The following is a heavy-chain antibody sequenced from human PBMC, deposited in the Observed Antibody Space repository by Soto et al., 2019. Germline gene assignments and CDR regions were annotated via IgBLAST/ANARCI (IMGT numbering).Heavy chain of an antibody. CDR2: ISYDGRNK. CDR1: GFTFSSYV. Sequence: GGSLRLSCAASGFTFSSYVMHWVRQAPGKGLEWVAVISYDGRNKYYADSVKGRFTISRDNSKNTLNLQMNSLRAEDTAVYYCAREWAVAGRGLDYYYGMDVWGQGTTVTVSS. J-gene: IGHJ6*02. CDR3: AREWAVAGRGLDYYYGMDV. V-gene: IGHV3-30*04. D-gene: IGHD6-19*01.